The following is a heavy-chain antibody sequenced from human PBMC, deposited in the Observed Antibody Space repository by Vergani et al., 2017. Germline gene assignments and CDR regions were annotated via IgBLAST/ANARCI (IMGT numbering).Heavy chain of an antibody. CDR2: IYYSGST. CDR1: GGSISSHY. D-gene: IGHD2-21*02. V-gene: IGHV4-59*11. CDR3: ARDPTGDGGGSIGVDV. Sequence: QVQLQESGPGLVKPSETLSLTCTVSGGSISSHYWSWTRQPPGKGLVWIVSIYYSGSTNYNPSLKSRVTISVDTSKNQFSLKLSAVTAADTAVYDCARDPTGDGGGSIGVDVWGQGTTVTVSS. J-gene: IGHJ6*02.